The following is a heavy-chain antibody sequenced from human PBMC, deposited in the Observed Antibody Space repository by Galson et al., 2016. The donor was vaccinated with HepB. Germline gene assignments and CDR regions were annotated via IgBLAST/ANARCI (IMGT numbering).Heavy chain of an antibody. D-gene: IGHD6-19*01. CDR3: AKGRRLYSCSSGWYYFDY. CDR1: GFTFSSYA. J-gene: IGHJ4*02. Sequence: SLRLSCAASGFTFSSYAMSWVRQAPGKGLEWVSAISGSGGSTYYADSVKGRFTISRDNSKNTLCLQMNSLRAEDTAVYYCAKGRRLYSCSSGWYYFDYWGQGTLVTVSS. CDR2: ISGSGGST. V-gene: IGHV3-23*01.